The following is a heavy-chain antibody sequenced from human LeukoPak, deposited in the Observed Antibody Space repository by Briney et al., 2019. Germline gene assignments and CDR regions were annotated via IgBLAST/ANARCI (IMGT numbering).Heavy chain of an antibody. CDR2: IESGGTT. V-gene: IGHV3-74*03. CDR1: GFTFSRTW. J-gene: IGHJ3*01. D-gene: IGHD3-10*02. Sequence: PGGSLRLSCEASGFTFSRTWMHWVRQGPGKGLLWLSRIESGGTTMYAESVKGRFTISRDNAKNTIYLQMNSLRAKDTAVYYCVRDNYYVMDVWGQGTVVTVAS. CDR3: VRDNYYVMDV.